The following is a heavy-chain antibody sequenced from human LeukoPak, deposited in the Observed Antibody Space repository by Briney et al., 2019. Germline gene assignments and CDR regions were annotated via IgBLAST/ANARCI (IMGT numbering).Heavy chain of an antibody. CDR3: AKDPIIVHNAKTHDAFDI. Sequence: GGSLRLSCAASGFTFSSYAMSWVRQAPGKGLEWVSAISGSGGSTYYADSVKGRFTIARDNSKNTLYLQMNSLRAEDTAVYYGAKDPIIVHNAKTHDAFDIWGQGTMVTVSS. D-gene: IGHD1-26*01. J-gene: IGHJ3*02. V-gene: IGHV3-23*01. CDR1: GFTFSSYA. CDR2: ISGSGGST.